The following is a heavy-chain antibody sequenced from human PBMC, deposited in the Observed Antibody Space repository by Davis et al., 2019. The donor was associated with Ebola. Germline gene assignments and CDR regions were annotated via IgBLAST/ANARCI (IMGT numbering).Heavy chain of an antibody. V-gene: IGHV3-72*01. CDR1: GFTFSSYA. CDR3: VTENWYRFES. CDR2: SRNNENRYST. J-gene: IGHJ4*02. Sequence: GGSLRLSCAASGFTFSSYAMSWVRLTPGKGLEWVGLSRNNENRYSTEYAASVKGRFTISRDDSKNLMYLEMNSLRTEDTAVYYCVTENWYRFESWGQGTLVTVSS. D-gene: IGHD1/OR15-1a*01.